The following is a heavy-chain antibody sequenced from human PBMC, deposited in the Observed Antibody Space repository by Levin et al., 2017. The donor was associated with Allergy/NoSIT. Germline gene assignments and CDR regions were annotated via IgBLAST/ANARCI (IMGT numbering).Heavy chain of an antibody. CDR3: TRGRNYGSA. V-gene: IGHV3-49*03. CDR2: IRSKAFGGTI. Sequence: GESLKISCTASGFTFGDYAMSWFRQAPGKGLEWVGFIRSKAFGGTIEYAASVKGRFTISRDDSKSIAYLQMSSLKIEDTALYYCTRGRNYGSAWGQGTLVTVSS. CDR1: GFTFGDYA. J-gene: IGHJ5*02. D-gene: IGHD3-10*01.